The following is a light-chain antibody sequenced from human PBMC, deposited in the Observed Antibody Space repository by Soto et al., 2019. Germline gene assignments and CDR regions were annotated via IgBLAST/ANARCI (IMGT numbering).Light chain of an antibody. CDR3: QQSYSSPQYT. Sequence: DIEMTQSPSSLSASVGDRVTITCRASQSIKHFLNWYQQKPGTAPKLLIYGASSLQSGVPSRFSGSGGGTDFTLTIRSLHPEDFAIYYCQQSYSSPQYTFGQGTKLEIK. CDR1: QSIKHF. J-gene: IGKJ2*01. V-gene: IGKV1-39*01. CDR2: GAS.